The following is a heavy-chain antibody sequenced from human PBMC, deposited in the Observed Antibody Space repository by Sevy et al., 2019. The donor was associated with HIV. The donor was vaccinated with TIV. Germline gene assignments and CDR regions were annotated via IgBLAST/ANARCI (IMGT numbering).Heavy chain of an antibody. D-gene: IGHD2-8*01. CDR2: ISSSGSTI. Sequence: GGSLRLSCAASGFTFSSYEMNWVRQAPGKGLEWVSYISSSGSTIYYAASVKGRFTVSRDNAKNSLYLQMNSLRAEDTADYYCASDFSYCTNGVCYDYYYGMDVWGQGTTVTVSS. V-gene: IGHV3-48*03. CDR1: GFTFSSYE. J-gene: IGHJ6*02. CDR3: ASDFSYCTNGVCYDYYYGMDV.